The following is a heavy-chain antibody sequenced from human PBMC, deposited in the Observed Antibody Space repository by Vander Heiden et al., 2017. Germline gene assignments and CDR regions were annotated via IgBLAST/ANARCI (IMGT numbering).Heavy chain of an antibody. CDR1: GFTFSSYA. V-gene: IGHV3-30-3*01. Sequence: QVQLVESGGGVVQPGRSLRLSCAASGFTFSSYAMPWVRQAPGKGLEWVAIISYDGSNKYYADSVKGRFTISRDNSKNTLYLQMNSLRAEDTAVYYCARPPQGGAMHSPYFDYWGQGTLVTVSS. J-gene: IGHJ4*02. CDR2: ISYDGSNK. D-gene: IGHD3-16*01. CDR3: ARPPQGGAMHSPYFDY.